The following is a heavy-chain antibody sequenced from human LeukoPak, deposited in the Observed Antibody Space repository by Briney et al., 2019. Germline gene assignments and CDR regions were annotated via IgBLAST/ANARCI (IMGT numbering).Heavy chain of an antibody. V-gene: IGHV1-69*05. D-gene: IGHD6-19*01. CDR2: IIPIFGTA. Sequence: SVKVSCKASGGTFSSYAISWVRQAPGQGLEWMGGIIPIFGTANYAQKFQGRVTITTDESTSTAYMELSSLRSEDTAVYYCARGGARSGWDLDYWGQGTLVTVSS. CDR3: ARGGARSGWDLDY. J-gene: IGHJ4*02. CDR1: GGTFSSYA.